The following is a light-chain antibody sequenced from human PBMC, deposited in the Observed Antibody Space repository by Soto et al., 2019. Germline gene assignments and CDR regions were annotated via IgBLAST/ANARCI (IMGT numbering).Light chain of an antibody. J-gene: IGKJ1*01. CDR2: DAS. V-gene: IGKV1-5*01. CDR3: HRDNSYPWK. CDR1: QSISSY. Sequence: QMSTPQGSMSVSEEGVVPVTRRASQSISSYLNWYQQRPGKAPKLLIYDASSLESGVPSRFSGSGSGTEFTFSIAILQPDAFAPYFFHRDNSYPWKYRHGTKVDIK.